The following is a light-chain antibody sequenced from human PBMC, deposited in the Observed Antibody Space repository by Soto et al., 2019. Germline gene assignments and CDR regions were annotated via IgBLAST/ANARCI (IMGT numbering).Light chain of an antibody. Sequence: QSSLTQPASVSGSPGQSITISCTGTSSDVGGYDYVSWYQQYPGKAPKLMIYDVNNRPSGVSNRFSGSKSGNTASLTISGLRAEDEGDYYCNSYTSSNTLVFGTGTKVTVL. J-gene: IGLJ1*01. CDR1: SSDVGGYDY. CDR2: DVN. CDR3: NSYTSSNTLV. V-gene: IGLV2-14*01.